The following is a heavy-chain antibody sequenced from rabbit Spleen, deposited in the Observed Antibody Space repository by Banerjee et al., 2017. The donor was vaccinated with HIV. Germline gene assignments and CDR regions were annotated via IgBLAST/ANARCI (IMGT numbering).Heavy chain of an antibody. V-gene: IGHV1S40*01. CDR2: IRVGSYTTT. J-gene: IGHJ3*01. D-gene: IGHD4-1*01. CDR1: GFYLSTFYY. Sequence: QSLEESGGDLVKPGASLTLTCTASGFYLSTFYYMCWVRQAPGKVLELIACIRVGSYTTTSYASWSKGRFTISKTSSTTVTLKMTSLTAADTATYFCARGGGRTRLDLWGQGTLVTVS. CDR3: ARGGGRTRLDL.